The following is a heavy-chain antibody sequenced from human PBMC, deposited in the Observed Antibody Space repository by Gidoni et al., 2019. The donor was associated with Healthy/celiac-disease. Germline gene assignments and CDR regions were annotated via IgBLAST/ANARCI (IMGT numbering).Heavy chain of an antibody. V-gene: IGHV3-73*01. Sequence: EVQLVESGGGLVQPGGSLNLSCADSGFTFSGAASHWLRQASGKGLEWVGRSRSKANSYATADAAAVKCRCTISRDDSKNTAYLQMNSLKTEDTAVYYCSTTGDWGQGTLVTVSS. CDR2: SRSKANSYAT. J-gene: IGHJ4*02. CDR1: GFTFSGAA. CDR3: STTGD. D-gene: IGHD3-10*01.